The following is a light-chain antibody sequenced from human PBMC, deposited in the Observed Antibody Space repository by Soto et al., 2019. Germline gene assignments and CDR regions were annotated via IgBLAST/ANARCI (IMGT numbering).Light chain of an antibody. J-gene: IGKJ4*01. CDR1: QSVRSTY. V-gene: IGKV3-20*01. CDR2: DAS. Sequence: EIVLTQTPGTVSLSPGERATLSCRASQSVRSTYFAWYQHKPGQAPRLLIFDASTRATGIPDRFRGSGSGTDFTLTISRLEPEDFALYYCHQYGHSPVTFGGGTKVEIK. CDR3: HQYGHSPVT.